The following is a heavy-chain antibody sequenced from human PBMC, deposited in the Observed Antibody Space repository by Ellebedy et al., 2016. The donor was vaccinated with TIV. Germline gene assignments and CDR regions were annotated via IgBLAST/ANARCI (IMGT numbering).Heavy chain of an antibody. Sequence: GSLRLXXAVYGGSFSGYYWSWIRQPPGKGLEWIGEINHSGSTNYNPSLKSRVTISVDTSKNQFSLKLSSVTAADTAVYYCARVTSSTSYYFDYWGQGTLVTVSS. V-gene: IGHV4-34*01. CDR3: ARVTSSTSYYFDY. CDR2: INHSGST. J-gene: IGHJ4*02. D-gene: IGHD2-2*01. CDR1: GGSFSGYY.